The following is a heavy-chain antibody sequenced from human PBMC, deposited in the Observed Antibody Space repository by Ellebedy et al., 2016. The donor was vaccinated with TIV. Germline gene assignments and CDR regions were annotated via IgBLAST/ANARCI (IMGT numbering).Heavy chain of an antibody. D-gene: IGHD2-21*01. CDR3: ARHIVVPTQGFEY. Sequence: SETLSLTCTVSGSSISDYYRTWIRQPPGKGLEWVAYINYTIGSTNYCPSLKSRFTISVDTAKNQVSLKLSTVTAADTAVYYCARHIVVPTQGFEYWGQGAMVTVSS. J-gene: IGHJ4*02. V-gene: IGHV4-59*12. CDR1: GSSISDYY. CDR2: INYTIGST.